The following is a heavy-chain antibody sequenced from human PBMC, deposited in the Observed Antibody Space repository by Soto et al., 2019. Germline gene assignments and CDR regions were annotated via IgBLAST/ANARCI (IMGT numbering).Heavy chain of an antibody. J-gene: IGHJ4*02. Sequence: QVQLQESGPGLVKPSQTLSLTCTVSGGSISSGGYYWSWIRQHPGKGLEWIGYIYYSGSTYYNPSLKSRVTISVDTSKNQFSLKLSSVTAADTAVYYCARVKDGGYKTEAYYFDYWGQGTLVTVSS. CDR3: ARVKDGGYKTEAYYFDY. V-gene: IGHV4-31*03. CDR2: IYYSGST. CDR1: GGSISSGGYY. D-gene: IGHD4-17*01.